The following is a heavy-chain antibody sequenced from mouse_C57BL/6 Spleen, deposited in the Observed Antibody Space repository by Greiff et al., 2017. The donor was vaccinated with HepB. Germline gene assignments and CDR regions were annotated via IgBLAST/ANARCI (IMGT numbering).Heavy chain of an antibody. CDR3: ARHDGYSFAY. V-gene: IGHV3-6*01. J-gene: IGHJ3*01. CDR2: ISYDGSN. CDR1: GYSITSGYY. Sequence: EVKLQESGPGLVKPSQSLSLTCSVTGYSITSGYYWNWIRQFPGNKLEWMGYISYDGSNNYNPSLKNRISITRDTSKNQFFLKLNSVTTEDTATYYCARHDGYSFAYWGQGTLVTVSA. D-gene: IGHD2-3*01.